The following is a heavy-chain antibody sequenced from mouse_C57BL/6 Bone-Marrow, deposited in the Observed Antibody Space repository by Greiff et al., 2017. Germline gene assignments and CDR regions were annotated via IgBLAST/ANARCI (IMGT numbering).Heavy chain of an antibody. V-gene: IGHV5-17*01. D-gene: IGHD1-1*01. J-gene: IGHJ1*03. CDR1: GFTFSDYG. Sequence: EVQLMESGAGLVKPGGSLKLSCAASGFTFSDYGMHWVRQAPEEGLEWVAYISSGSSTIYYADTVKGRFTSSRDNAKNTLFLQLTSLTSEDTAVYYCARRDDGSSPHGYFDVWGTGTTVTVSS. CDR2: ISSGSSTI. CDR3: ARRDDGSSPHGYFDV.